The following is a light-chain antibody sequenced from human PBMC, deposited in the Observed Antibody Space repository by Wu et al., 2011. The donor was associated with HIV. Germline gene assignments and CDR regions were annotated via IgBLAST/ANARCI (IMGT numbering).Light chain of an antibody. CDR2: GIS. J-gene: IGKJ2*01. CDR3: QQYRIWPPYT. Sequence: EVVMTQSPATLSVSPGETATLSCRASQSVRSNFAWYQQKAGQAPRLLIYGISTRATGIPARFSGSGSETEFTLTISSVQSEDLAVYYCQQYRIWPPYTFGQGTKLEIK. V-gene: IGKV3-15*01. CDR1: QSVRSN.